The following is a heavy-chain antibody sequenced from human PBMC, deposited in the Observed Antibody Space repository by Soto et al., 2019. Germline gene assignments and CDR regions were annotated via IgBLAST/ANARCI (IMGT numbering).Heavy chain of an antibody. CDR3: ASMTRRYSSSWYSRFHYGMDV. CDR2: IKSKTDGGTT. Sequence: GGSLRLSCAASGFTFSNTWMNWVRQAPGKGLEWVGRIKSKTDGGTTDYAAPGKGRFTISRDDSKNTLYLQMNSLKTEDTAVYYCASMTRRYSSSWYSRFHYGMDVWGQGTTVTVSS. D-gene: IGHD6-13*01. V-gene: IGHV3-15*07. J-gene: IGHJ6*02. CDR1: GFTFSNTW.